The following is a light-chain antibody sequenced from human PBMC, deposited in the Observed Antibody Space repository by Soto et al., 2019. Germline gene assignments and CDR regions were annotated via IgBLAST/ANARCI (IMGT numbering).Light chain of an antibody. V-gene: IGKV3-15*01. CDR3: QQYNNWPPWT. CDR1: QSVSSD. CDR2: GAS. J-gene: IGKJ1*01. Sequence: EIVMMQSPATLSVSLGERATLSCRASQSVSSDLAWFQQKPGQAPRLLIYGASTRATGIPARFSGSGSGTDFTLTISGLQSEDFAVYYCQQYNNWPPWTFGQGTKVDIK.